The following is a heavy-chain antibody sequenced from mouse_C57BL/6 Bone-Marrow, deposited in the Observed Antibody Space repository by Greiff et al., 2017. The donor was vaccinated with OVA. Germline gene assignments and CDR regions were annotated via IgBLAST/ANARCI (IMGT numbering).Heavy chain of an antibody. V-gene: IGHV5-4*01. CDR3: AREAYFYYAMDY. CDR1: GFTFSSYA. D-gene: IGHD2-10*01. Sequence: EVHLVESGGGLVKPGGSLKLSCAASGFTFSSYAMSWVRQTPEKRLEWVATISDGGSYTYYPDNVKGRFTISRDNAKNNLYLQMSHLKSEDTAMYYCAREAYFYYAMDYWGQGTSVTVSS. J-gene: IGHJ4*01. CDR2: ISDGGSYT.